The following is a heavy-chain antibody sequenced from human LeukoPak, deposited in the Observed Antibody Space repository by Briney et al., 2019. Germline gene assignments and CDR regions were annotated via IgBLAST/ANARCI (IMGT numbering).Heavy chain of an antibody. CDR1: GFTFSSYW. D-gene: IGHD1-26*01. V-gene: IGHV3-74*01. CDR2: INSDGSST. J-gene: IGHJ3*02. Sequence: GGSLRLSCAASGFTFSSYWMHWVRQAPGKGLVWVSRINSDGSSTSYADSVKGRFTISRDNAKNTLYLQMNSLRAEDTAVYYCARDSGSYKRDDAFDIWGQGTMVTVSS. CDR3: ARDSGSYKRDDAFDI.